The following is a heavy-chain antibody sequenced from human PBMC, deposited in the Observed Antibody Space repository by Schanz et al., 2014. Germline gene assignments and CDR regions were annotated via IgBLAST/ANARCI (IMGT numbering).Heavy chain of an antibody. J-gene: IGHJ5*02. CDR2: IGGDASRT. V-gene: IGHV3-23*04. CDR1: GFNFITFA. D-gene: IGHD3-10*01. Sequence: EVHLVESGGGLVQPGGSLRLSCAASGFNFITFAMSWVRQAPGKGPEWVSAIGGDASRTYYADSVKGRFTISRDNSKGPLYPQRNSRRAAATALYYCARAPPLVRGIAGWFGPWGQGSLVTVSS. CDR3: ARAPPLVRGIAGWFGP.